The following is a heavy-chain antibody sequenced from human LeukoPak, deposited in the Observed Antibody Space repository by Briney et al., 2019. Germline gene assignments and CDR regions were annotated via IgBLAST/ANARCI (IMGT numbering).Heavy chain of an antibody. CDR1: DGSMTSYY. V-gene: IGHV4-59*01. D-gene: IGHD3-9*01. CDR2: IFHNGDT. Sequence: SETLSLTYTVSDGSMTSYYWSWIRQPPGKGLEWIGYIFHNGDTNYSPSLRSRLTLSVDTSKNQFSLRLTSVTAADTAVYYCARGRYSRGTFDIWGLGTPVIVSS. CDR3: ARGRYSRGTFDI. J-gene: IGHJ4*02.